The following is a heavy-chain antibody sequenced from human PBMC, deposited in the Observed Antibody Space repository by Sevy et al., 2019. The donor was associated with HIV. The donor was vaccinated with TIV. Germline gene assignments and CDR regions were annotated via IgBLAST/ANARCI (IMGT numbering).Heavy chain of an antibody. CDR2: IYYSGST. CDR3: ARGTFSYGYWREFDY. Sequence: SETLSLTCTVSGDSISNDYWSWIRQPPGKGLEWIGYIYYSGSTNYNPSPKRRVTISLDTSKNQFSVKLSSVTAADTAVYYCARGTFSYGYWREFDYWGQGTLVTVSS. V-gene: IGHV4-59*01. D-gene: IGHD5-18*01. CDR1: GDSISNDY. J-gene: IGHJ4*02.